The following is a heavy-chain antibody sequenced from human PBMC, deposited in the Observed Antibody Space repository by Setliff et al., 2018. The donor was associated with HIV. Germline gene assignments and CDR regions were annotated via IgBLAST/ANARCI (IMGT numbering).Heavy chain of an antibody. D-gene: IGHD2-2*01. Sequence: PSETLSLTCTVSGGSLSSSYWTWIRQAPGKGLEWIGEINHSGTANYNPSLKSRVTISVDTSKNQFSLKLSSVTAADTAVYYCARGREASVPASKGRFFDYWGQGILVTVSS. CDR1: GGSLSSSY. CDR3: ARGREASVPASKGRFFDY. J-gene: IGHJ4*01. CDR2: INHSGTA. V-gene: IGHV4-34*01.